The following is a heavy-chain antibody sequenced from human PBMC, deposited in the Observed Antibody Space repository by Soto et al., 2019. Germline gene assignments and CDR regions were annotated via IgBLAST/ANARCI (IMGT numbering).Heavy chain of an antibody. CDR1: GFTFTNYA. CDR2: ISGSGTDT. Sequence: EVQLLASGGGLVQPGGSLRLSCGASGFTFTNYALSWVSQAPGKGLEWVSSISGSGTDTKYADSVKGRFTISRDNSKNTVYLQVNSLRGEDTAVYYCAKNCGGNCYSPSRIVFQHWGQGTQVTVSS. D-gene: IGHD2-21*01. J-gene: IGHJ1*01. V-gene: IGHV3-23*01. CDR3: AKNCGGNCYSPSRIVFQH.